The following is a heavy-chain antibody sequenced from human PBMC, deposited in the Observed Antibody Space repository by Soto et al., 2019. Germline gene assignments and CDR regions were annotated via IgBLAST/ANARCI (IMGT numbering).Heavy chain of an antibody. CDR3: ARGSIAARPSYYYYGMDV. Sequence: SETLSLTCAVYGGSFSGYYWSWIRQPPWKGLEWIGEINHSGSTNYNPSLKRPVTISVNTSKNQFSLKLSSVAAAATAVYCCARGSIAARPSYYYYGMDVWGQGTTVTVSS. CDR1: GGSFSGYY. D-gene: IGHD6-6*01. V-gene: IGHV4-34*01. J-gene: IGHJ6*02. CDR2: INHSGST.